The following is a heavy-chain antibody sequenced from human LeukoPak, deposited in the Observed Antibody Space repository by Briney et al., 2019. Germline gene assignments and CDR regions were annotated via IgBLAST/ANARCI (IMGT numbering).Heavy chain of an antibody. Sequence: SETLSLTCTVSGGSISSSSYYWGWIRQPPGKGLEWIGSIYYSGSTYYNPSLKSRVTISVDTSKNQFSLKLSSVTAADTAVYYCARPIAVATQGYWFDPWGQGTLVTVSS. V-gene: IGHV4-39*01. CDR3: ARPIAVATQGYWFDP. J-gene: IGHJ5*02. CDR2: IYYSGST. D-gene: IGHD6-19*01. CDR1: GGSISSSSYY.